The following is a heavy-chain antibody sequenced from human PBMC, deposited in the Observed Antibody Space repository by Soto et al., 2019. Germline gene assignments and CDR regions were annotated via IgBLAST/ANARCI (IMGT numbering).Heavy chain of an antibody. V-gene: IGHV4-59*01. J-gene: IGHJ4*01. D-gene: IGHD3-22*01. Sequence: PSETLSLTCTVSGGSISSYYWSWIRQPPGKGLEWIGYIYYSGSTNYNPSLKSRVTISVDTSKNQFSLKLSSVTAADTAVYYCTTDSYSTMIVVRFDYWGHGTLVTVSS. CDR2: IYYSGST. CDR3: TTDSYSTMIVVRFDY. CDR1: GGSISSYY.